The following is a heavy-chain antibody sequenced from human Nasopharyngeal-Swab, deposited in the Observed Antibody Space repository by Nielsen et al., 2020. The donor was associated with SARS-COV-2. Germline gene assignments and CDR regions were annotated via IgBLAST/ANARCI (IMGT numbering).Heavy chain of an antibody. V-gene: IGHV4-31*03. D-gene: IGHD3-3*01. CDR1: GGSISSGCYY. CDR3: ARAPHTIFGVVTTFDY. Sequence: SETLSLTCTVSGGSISSGCYYWSRIRQHPGKGLERIRYIYFSGSTYYNPSLKSRVTISVDTSKNQFSLKLSSVTAADTAVYYCARAPHTIFGVVTTFDYWGQGTLVTVSS. CDR2: IYFSGST. J-gene: IGHJ4*02.